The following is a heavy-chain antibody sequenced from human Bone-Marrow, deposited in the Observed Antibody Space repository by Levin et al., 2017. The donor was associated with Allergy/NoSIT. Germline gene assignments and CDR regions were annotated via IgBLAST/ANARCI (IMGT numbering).Heavy chain of an antibody. CDR3: ATDNGYHGSGSYTWFDP. V-gene: IGHV3-30*04. CDR1: GFTFSRYA. J-gene: IGHJ5*02. D-gene: IGHD3-10*01. Sequence: PGGSLRLSCAASGFTFSRYAIHWVRQAPGKGLEWVAVISYDGSNRYYADSVKGRFTISRDNSKNTLYLEMNSLRPEDTAVYFCATDNGYHGSGSYTWFDPWGQGTLLTVSS. CDR2: ISYDGSNR.